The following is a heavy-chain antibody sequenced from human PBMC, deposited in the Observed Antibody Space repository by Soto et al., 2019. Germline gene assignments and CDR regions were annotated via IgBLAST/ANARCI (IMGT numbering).Heavy chain of an antibody. CDR3: ATVNFGNCFDP. Sequence: ASVKVSCKVSGYTLTEISLHWVRQAPGKGLEWMGGLDPDNGETIYAQKFQGRVTMTEDTSTETAYMELSILRSEDTAVYYCATVNFGNCFDPWRQRTLVTVSS. D-gene: IGHD3-10*01. V-gene: IGHV1-24*01. J-gene: IGHJ5*02. CDR2: LDPDNGET. CDR1: GYTLTEIS.